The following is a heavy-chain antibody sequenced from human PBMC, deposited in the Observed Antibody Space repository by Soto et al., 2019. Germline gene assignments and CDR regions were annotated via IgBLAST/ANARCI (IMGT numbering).Heavy chain of an antibody. CDR1: GFTFSSYG. D-gene: IGHD6-19*01. CDR2: ISYDGSNK. V-gene: IGHV3-30*18. Sequence: QVQLVESGGGVVQPGRSLRLSCAASGFTFSSYGMHWVRQAPGKGLEWVAVISYDGSNKYYADSVKGRFTISRDNSKNTLYLQMNSLRAEDTAVYYCAKSSSGYPCNYWGQGTLVTVSS. CDR3: AKSSSGYPCNY. J-gene: IGHJ4*02.